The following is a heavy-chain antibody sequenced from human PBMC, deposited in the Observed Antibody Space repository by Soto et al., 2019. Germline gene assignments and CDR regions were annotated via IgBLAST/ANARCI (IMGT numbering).Heavy chain of an antibody. CDR3: AIDRSMVRGVIITRRNWFDP. CDR1: GYTFTSYY. D-gene: IGHD3-10*01. V-gene: IGHV1-46*01. CDR2: INPSGGST. J-gene: IGHJ5*02. Sequence: EASVKVSCKASGYTFTSYYMHWVRQAPGQGLEWMGIINPSGGSTSYAQKFQGRVTMTRDTSTSTVYMELSSLRSEDTAVYYCAIDRSMVRGVIITRRNWFDPWGQGTLVTVSS.